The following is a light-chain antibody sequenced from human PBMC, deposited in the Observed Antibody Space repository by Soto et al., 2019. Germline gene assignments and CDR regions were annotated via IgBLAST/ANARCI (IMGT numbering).Light chain of an antibody. J-gene: IGKJ5*01. CDR1: QNVGVY. V-gene: IGKV1-5*03. Sequence: DIQMTQSPSTLSASVGDRVTFTCRASQNVGVYLAWYQQKPGKAPKLLIYQTSSLEYGVPSRFSGSGSETEFTLAISSLQPEDFATYYCQQSYSTPPITFGQGTRLEIK. CDR2: QTS. CDR3: QQSYSTPPIT.